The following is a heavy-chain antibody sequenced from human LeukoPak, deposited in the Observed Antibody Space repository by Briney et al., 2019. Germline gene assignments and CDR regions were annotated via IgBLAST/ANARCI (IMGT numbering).Heavy chain of an antibody. V-gene: IGHV3-30-3*01. D-gene: IGHD6-13*01. J-gene: IGHJ6*02. Sequence: PGGSLRLSCAASGFTFSSYAMHWVRKAPGKGLEWVAVISYDGSNKYYADSVKGRFTISRDNSKNTLYLQMNSLRAEDTAVYYCARRIAAAGTDYGMDVWGQGTTVTVSS. CDR1: GFTFSSYA. CDR2: ISYDGSNK. CDR3: ARRIAAAGTDYGMDV.